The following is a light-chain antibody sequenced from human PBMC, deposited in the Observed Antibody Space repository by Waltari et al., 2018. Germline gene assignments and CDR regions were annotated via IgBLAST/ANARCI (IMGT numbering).Light chain of an antibody. CDR2: SNN. CDR3: AAWDDSLNGSHVV. J-gene: IGLJ2*01. CDR1: SSNIGSNT. Sequence: QSVLTQPPSASGTPGQRVTISCSGSSSNIGSNTVNWYQQLPGTAPKLLIYSNNQLPSGVPDRFPGSTSGTSASLAISGLQSEDEADYYCAAWDDSLNGSHVVFGGGTKLTVL. V-gene: IGLV1-44*01.